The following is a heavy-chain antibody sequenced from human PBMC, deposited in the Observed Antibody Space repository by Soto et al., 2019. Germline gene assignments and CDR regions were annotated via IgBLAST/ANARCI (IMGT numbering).Heavy chain of an antibody. CDR2: SHHSGST. Sequence: SETLSLTCTVSGGSIHSYYWTWIRQPPGKALEWIGYSHHSGSTNYNSALESRVTMSVDTSRNQFSLKLNSVTAADTAVYFCAARSRSSTSDGFDGWGQGTMVTVSS. V-gene: IGHV4-59*01. J-gene: IGHJ3*01. D-gene: IGHD2-15*01. CDR3: AARSRSSTSDGFDG. CDR1: GGSIHSYY.